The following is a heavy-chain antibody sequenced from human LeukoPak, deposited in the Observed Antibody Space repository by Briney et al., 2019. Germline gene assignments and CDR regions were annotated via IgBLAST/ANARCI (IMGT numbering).Heavy chain of an antibody. CDR3: AKARGIAAAAYYFDY. D-gene: IGHD6-13*01. Sequence: GGSLRLSCAASGFTFDDYAMHWVRQAPGKGLEWVSGISWSSGSIGYADPVKGRFTISRDNAKNSLYLQMNSLRAEDTALYYCAKARGIAAAAYYFDYWGQGTLVTVSS. J-gene: IGHJ4*02. CDR1: GFTFDDYA. V-gene: IGHV3-9*01. CDR2: ISWSSGSI.